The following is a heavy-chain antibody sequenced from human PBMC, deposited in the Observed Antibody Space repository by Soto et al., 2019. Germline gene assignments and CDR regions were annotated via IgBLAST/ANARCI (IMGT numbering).Heavy chain of an antibody. CDR1: GYTFTSYA. CDR3: ARADTIFGGMDV. D-gene: IGHD3-3*01. J-gene: IGHJ6*02. V-gene: IGHV1-3*01. CDR2: INAGNGNT. Sequence: QVQLVQSGAEVKKPGASVKVSCKASGYTFTSYAMHWVRQAPGQRLEWMGWINAGNGNTKYSQKFQGRVTITRDTSASTAYMELSSLRSEDTAVYYCARADTIFGGMDVWGQGTTVTVSS.